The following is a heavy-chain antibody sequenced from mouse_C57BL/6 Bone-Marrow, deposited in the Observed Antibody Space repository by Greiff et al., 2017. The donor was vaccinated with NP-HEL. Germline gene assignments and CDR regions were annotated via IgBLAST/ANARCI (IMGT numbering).Heavy chain of an antibody. CDR1: GYTFTNYW. J-gene: IGHJ2*01. V-gene: IGHV1-63*01. D-gene: IGHD1-1*01. Sequence: VQLQQSGAELVRPGTSVKMSCKASGYTFTNYWIGWAKQRPGHGLEWIGDIYPGGGYTNYNEKFKGKATLTADKSSSTAYMQFSSLTSEDSAIYYCARWKLLGDYYFDYWGQGTTLTVSS. CDR2: IYPGGGYT. CDR3: ARWKLLGDYYFDY.